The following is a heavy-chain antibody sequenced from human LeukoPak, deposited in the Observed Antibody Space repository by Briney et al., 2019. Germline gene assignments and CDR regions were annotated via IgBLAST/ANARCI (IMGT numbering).Heavy chain of an antibody. CDR3: ARALTVTTSVKNY. D-gene: IGHD4-17*01. J-gene: IGHJ4*02. CDR1: GYTFTGYY. V-gene: IGHV1-2*06. CDR2: INPNSGGT. Sequence: GASVKVSCKASGYTFTGYYMHWVRQAPGQGLEWMGRINPNSGGTNYAQKFQGRVTMTRDTSISTAHMELSRLRSDDTAVYYCARALTVTTSVKNYWGQGTLVTVSS.